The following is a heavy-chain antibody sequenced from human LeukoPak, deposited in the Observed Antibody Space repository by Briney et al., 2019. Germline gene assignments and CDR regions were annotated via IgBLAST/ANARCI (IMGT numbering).Heavy chain of an antibody. Sequence: SETLSLTCNVSGGSVSSYSWSWIRQPPGKGLEWIGEINHSGSTNYNPSLKSRVTISVDTSKNQFSLKLSSVTAADTAVYYCASGAAAGPVDYWGQGTLVTVSS. CDR2: INHSGST. CDR1: GGSVSSYS. V-gene: IGHV4-34*01. D-gene: IGHD6-13*01. J-gene: IGHJ4*02. CDR3: ASGAAAGPVDY.